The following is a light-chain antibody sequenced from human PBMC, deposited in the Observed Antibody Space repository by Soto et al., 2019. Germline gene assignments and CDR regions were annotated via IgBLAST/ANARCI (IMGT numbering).Light chain of an antibody. J-gene: IGKJ1*01. V-gene: IGKV3-20*01. CDR3: QQYGSLWT. CDR2: GAS. CDR1: QSVSSSY. Sequence: IVLTQSPCTLSLSPGERATLSCRASQSVSSSYLAWYQQKPGQAPRLLIYGASNGATGIPDRFSGSGSGTDFTLTISRLEPEDFAVYYCQQYGSLWTFGQGTKV.